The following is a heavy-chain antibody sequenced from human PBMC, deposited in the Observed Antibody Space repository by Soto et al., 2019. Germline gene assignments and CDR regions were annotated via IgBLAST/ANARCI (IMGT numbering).Heavy chain of an antibody. Sequence: EAQLLESGGGSVQPGGSLRLSCAASGFTFSSHGMSWIRQAPGKGLEWISGLSRGGGSTYYVDSVKGRFTISRDNAKYTLDLIMKSLRVEDTALYYCARDGQYRTDGFDIWGQGTMVTVSS. CDR3: ARDGQYRTDGFDI. D-gene: IGHD5-12*01. CDR2: LSRGGGST. J-gene: IGHJ3*02. V-gene: IGHV3-23*01. CDR1: GFTFSSHG.